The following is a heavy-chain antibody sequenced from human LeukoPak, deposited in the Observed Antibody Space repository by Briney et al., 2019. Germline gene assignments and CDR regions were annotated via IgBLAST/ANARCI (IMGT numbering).Heavy chain of an antibody. D-gene: IGHD3-3*01. CDR2: IYHSGST. J-gene: IGHJ5*02. V-gene: IGHV4-30-2*01. Sequence: SETLSLTCAVSGGSISSGGYSSSWIRQPPGKGLERIGYIYHSGSTYYNPSLKSRVTISVDRSKNQFSLKLSSVTAADTAVYYCARGSDFWSGYYWFDPWGQGTLVTVSS. CDR1: GGSISSGGYS. CDR3: ARGSDFWSGYYWFDP.